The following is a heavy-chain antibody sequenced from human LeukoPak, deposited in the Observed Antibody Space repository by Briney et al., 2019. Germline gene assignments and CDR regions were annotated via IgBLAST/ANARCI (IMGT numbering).Heavy chain of an antibody. CDR1: GGSFSGYY. CDR2: INHSGST. V-gene: IGHV4-34*01. Sequence: SETLSLTCAVYGGSFSGYYWSWIRQPPGKGLEWIGEINHSGSTNYNPSLKSRVTISVDTSKNQFSLKLSSVTAADTAVYYCARARTRYYYDSSGYYHKEYYGMDVWSQGTTVTVSS. D-gene: IGHD3-22*01. J-gene: IGHJ6*02. CDR3: ARARTRYYYDSSGYYHKEYYGMDV.